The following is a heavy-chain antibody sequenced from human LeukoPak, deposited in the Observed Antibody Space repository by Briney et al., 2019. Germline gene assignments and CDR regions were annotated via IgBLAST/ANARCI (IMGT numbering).Heavy chain of an antibody. CDR3: ARSSTWFLIDY. CDR1: GFTVSSNY. V-gene: IGHV3-53*01. CDR2: IYSGGTT. Sequence: PGGSLRLSCAASGFTVSSNYMSWVRQAPGKGLEWVSVIYSGGTTYYADSVKSRFTISRDNSKNTLYLQMNSLRAEDTAVYYCARSSTWFLIDYWGQGTLVTVSS. D-gene: IGHD5/OR15-5a*01. J-gene: IGHJ4*02.